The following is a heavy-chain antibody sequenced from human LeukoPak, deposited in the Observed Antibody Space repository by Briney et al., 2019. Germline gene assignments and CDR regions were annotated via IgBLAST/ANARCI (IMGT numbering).Heavy chain of an antibody. D-gene: IGHD1-14*01. Sequence: GGSLRLSCVASGFAVGSNYMSWVRQAPGKGLEWVSLIYSGGATRYADSVKGRFTISRDSSKNTLFLQMSDLTVEDTARYYCARRPGNWGQGILVTVSS. CDR1: GFAVGSNY. V-gene: IGHV3-53*01. J-gene: IGHJ4*02. CDR3: ARRPGN. CDR2: IYSGGAT.